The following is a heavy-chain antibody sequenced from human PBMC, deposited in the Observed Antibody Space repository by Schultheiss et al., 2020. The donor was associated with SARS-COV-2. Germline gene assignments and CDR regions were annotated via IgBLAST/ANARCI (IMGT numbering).Heavy chain of an antibody. CDR1: GFTFNSYS. D-gene: IGHD5-24*01. CDR3: ARAPGRWLQYDY. CDR2: ISYDGSNK. Sequence: GESMKISCAASGFTFNSYSMHWVRQAPGKGLEWVAVISYDGSNKYYADSVKGRFTISRDNSKKILFLQMNSLRPEDTAMYYCARAPGRWLQYDYWGQGTLVTVSS. V-gene: IGHV3-30*01. J-gene: IGHJ4*02.